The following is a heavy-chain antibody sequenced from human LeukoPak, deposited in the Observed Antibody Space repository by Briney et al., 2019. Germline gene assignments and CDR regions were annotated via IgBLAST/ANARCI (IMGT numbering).Heavy chain of an antibody. CDR2: INPGGSST. CDR1: GFTFSSYW. Sequence: PGGSLRLSCAASGFTFSSYWMHWVRQVPGKGLVWVSRINPGGSSTAYADSVKGRSTISRDNAKNSLYLQMNSLRAEDTAVYYCARYREGSDYWGQGTLVTVSS. D-gene: IGHD1-26*01. CDR3: ARYREGSDY. J-gene: IGHJ4*02. V-gene: IGHV3-74*01.